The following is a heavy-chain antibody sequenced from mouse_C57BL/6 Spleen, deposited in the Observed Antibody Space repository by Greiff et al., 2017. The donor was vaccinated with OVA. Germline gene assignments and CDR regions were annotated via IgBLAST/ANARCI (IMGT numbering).Heavy chain of an antibody. J-gene: IGHJ2*01. D-gene: IGHD2-2*01. V-gene: IGHV1-74*01. Sequence: QVQLQQPGTELVKPGASVKLSCKASGYTFTSYWMHWVKQRPGQGLEWIGSINPTDSDTNYNQKFKGKATLTVDKSSSTAYMQLSSLTSEDSAVYYCAILYYAYDFCDYWGQGTTLTVSS. CDR1: GYTFTSYW. CDR2: INPTDSDT. CDR3: AILYYAYDFCDY.